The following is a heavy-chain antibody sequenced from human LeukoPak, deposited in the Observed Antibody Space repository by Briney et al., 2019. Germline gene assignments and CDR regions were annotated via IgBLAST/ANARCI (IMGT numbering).Heavy chain of an antibody. J-gene: IGHJ5*02. D-gene: IGHD2-15*01. Sequence: SETLSLTCTVSGGSVSSGSYYWSWIRQPPGKGLEWIGYIYYSGSTYYNPSLKSRVTISVDTSKNQFSLKLSSVTAADTAVYYCARVIPYCSGGSCYLSWFDPWGQGTLVTVSS. CDR3: ARVIPYCSGGSCYLSWFDP. V-gene: IGHV4-30-4*01. CDR1: GGSVSSGSYY. CDR2: IYYSGST.